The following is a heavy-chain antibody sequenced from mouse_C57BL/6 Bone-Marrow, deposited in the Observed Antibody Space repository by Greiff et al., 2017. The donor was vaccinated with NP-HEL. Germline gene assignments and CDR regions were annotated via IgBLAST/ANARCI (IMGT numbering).Heavy chain of an antibody. CDR2: IYPGGGDT. V-gene: IGHV1-80*01. CDR3: ARGAY. CDR1: GYEFSNYW. Sequence: QVQLKQSGAELVKPGASVKISCKASGYEFSNYWMNWVKQRPGKGLEWIGQIYPGGGDTNYNGKFKDKATLTADKSSSTAYMQLSRWTSEDSAVYFCARGAYWGQGTLVTVSA. J-gene: IGHJ3*01.